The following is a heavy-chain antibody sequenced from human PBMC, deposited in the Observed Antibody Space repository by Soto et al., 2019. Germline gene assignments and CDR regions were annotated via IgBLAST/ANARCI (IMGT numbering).Heavy chain of an antibody. D-gene: IGHD2-8*01. J-gene: IGHJ4*02. CDR3: ARGRDCTNGVCLFDY. V-gene: IGHV4-30-2*01. CDR2: IYHSGST. Sequence: TLSLTCAVSGGSISSSGYSWSWIRQPPGKGLEWIGSIYHSGSTYYNPSLKSRVTISVDRSKNQFSLKLSSVTAADTAVYYRARGRDCTNGVCLFDYWDQGTLVTVSS. CDR1: GGSISSSGYS.